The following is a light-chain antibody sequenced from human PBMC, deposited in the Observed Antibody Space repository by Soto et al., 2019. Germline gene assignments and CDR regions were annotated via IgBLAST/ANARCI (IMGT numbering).Light chain of an antibody. CDR2: DAS. Sequence: DIQMTQSPSTLSASVGDRVTITCRASQTISWYLAWYQQKAGQAPKVLIFDASTLESGVPSRFSGSGSGTEFTLTISSLQPDDFATYYCQQYNSYSTRTFCQGTKVE. J-gene: IGKJ1*01. V-gene: IGKV1-5*01. CDR3: QQYNSYSTRT. CDR1: QTISWY.